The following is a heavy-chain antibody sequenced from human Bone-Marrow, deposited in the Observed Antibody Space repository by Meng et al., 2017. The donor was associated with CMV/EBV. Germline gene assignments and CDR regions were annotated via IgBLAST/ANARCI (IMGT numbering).Heavy chain of an antibody. Sequence: ASVKVSCKASGYTFTSFNINRVRQAIGQGLEWMGWMNPNSGNTGYVQKFQGRVTMTRKTSISAAYMEVSSLRSDDTAVYYCARAAGYCSSTSCLNFDYWGQGTLVTVSS. CDR3: ARAAGYCSSTSCLNFDY. V-gene: IGHV1-8*01. D-gene: IGHD2-2*03. CDR1: GYTFTSFN. J-gene: IGHJ4*02. CDR2: MNPNSGNT.